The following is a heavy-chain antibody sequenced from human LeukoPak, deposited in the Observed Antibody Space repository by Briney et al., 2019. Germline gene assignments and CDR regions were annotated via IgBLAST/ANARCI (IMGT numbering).Heavy chain of an antibody. CDR1: GFTFSSYA. J-gene: IGHJ4*02. D-gene: IGHD3-22*01. CDR3: ARDQDYDSSGYYY. Sequence: SGGSLRLSCAASGFTFSSYAMHWVRQAPGKGLEWVAVISYDGSNKYYADSVKGRFTISRDNSKNTLYLQTNSLRAEDTAVYYCARDQDYDSSGYYYWGQGTLVTVSS. CDR2: ISYDGSNK. V-gene: IGHV3-30-3*01.